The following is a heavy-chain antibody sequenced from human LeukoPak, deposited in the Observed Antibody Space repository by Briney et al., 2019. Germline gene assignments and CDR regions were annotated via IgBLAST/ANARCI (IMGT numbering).Heavy chain of an antibody. CDR1: GFTFSSYG. D-gene: IGHD1-26*01. Sequence: PGGSLRLSCAASGFTFSSYGMHWVRQAPGKGLEWVAVISYDGSNKYYADSVKGRFTIFRDNSKNTLYLQMNSLRAEDTAVYYCAKDGTSGSYSFDYWGQGTLVTVSS. CDR2: ISYDGSNK. V-gene: IGHV3-30*18. J-gene: IGHJ4*02. CDR3: AKDGTSGSYSFDY.